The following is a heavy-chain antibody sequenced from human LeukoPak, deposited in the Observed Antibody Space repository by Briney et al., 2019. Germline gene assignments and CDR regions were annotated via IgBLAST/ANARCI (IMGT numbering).Heavy chain of an antibody. CDR1: GYTFTIYA. D-gene: IGHD3-22*01. CDR3: ARGKHKDYYDSSGYYECYYYGMDV. J-gene: IGHJ6*02. CDR2: INTNTGNP. Sequence: ASVKVSCKASGYTFTIYAMNWVRQAPGQGLEWMGWINTNTGNPTYAQGFTGRFVFSLDTSVSTAYLQISSLKAEDTAVYYCARGKHKDYYDSSGYYECYYYGMDVWGQGTTVTVSS. V-gene: IGHV7-4-1*02.